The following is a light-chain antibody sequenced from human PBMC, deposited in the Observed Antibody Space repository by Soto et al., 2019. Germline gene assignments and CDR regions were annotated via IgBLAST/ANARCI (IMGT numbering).Light chain of an antibody. J-gene: IGKJ4*01. CDR2: GAS. V-gene: IGKV3D-15*01. Sequence: EIVMTQSLVTLSVSPGERVTLSCRASQNVNINLAWYQQRPGQAPRVLIYGASNRASGIPDRFSGSGSGTDFTTTISSLEPDDFALYYCQQYKDWPPLTFGGGTRVEIK. CDR1: QNVNIN. CDR3: QQYKDWPPLT.